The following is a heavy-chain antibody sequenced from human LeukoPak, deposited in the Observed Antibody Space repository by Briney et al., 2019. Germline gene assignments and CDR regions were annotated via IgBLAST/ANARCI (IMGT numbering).Heavy chain of an antibody. CDR3: ARETYYYDSSGYYSIYFDY. Sequence: SETLSLTCTVSGGSISSDYWSWIRQPPGKGLEWIGDIYYSGSTNYNPSLKSRVAISVDTSKNQFSLKLSSVTAADPAVYYCARETYYYDSSGYYSIYFDYWGQGTLVTVSS. CDR1: GGSISSDY. CDR2: IYYSGST. D-gene: IGHD3-22*01. J-gene: IGHJ4*02. V-gene: IGHV4-59*01.